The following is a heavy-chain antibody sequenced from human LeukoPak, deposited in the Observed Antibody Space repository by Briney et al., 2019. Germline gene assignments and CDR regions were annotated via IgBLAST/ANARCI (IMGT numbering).Heavy chain of an antibody. Sequence: SETLSLTCTVSGGSISSYYWSWIRQPPGKGLEWIGYIYTSGSTNYNPSLKSRVTISVDTSKNQFSLKLSSVTAADTAVYYCARHSPDGLSRPIDYWGQGTLVTVSS. V-gene: IGHV4-4*09. CDR1: GGSISSYY. CDR3: ARHSPDGLSRPIDY. J-gene: IGHJ4*02. CDR2: IYTSGST. D-gene: IGHD2/OR15-2a*01.